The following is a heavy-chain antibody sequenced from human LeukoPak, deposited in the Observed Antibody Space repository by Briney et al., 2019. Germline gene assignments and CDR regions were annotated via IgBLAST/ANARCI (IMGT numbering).Heavy chain of an antibody. Sequence: GGSLRLSCAASGFTFSSYGMHWVRQAPGKGLEWVAVISYDGSNKYYADSVKGRFTISRDNAKNSLYLQMNSLRAEDTAVYYCARDYFYGLDAWGQGTTVTVSS. CDR2: ISYDGSNK. CDR1: GFTFSSYG. V-gene: IGHV3-30*03. CDR3: ARDYFYGLDA. J-gene: IGHJ6*02.